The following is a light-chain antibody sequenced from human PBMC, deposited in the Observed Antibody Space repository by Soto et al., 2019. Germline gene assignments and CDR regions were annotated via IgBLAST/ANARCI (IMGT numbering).Light chain of an antibody. CDR1: QSVSIL. Sequence: MVITQSAAAVAGSPDESAMLSCRACQSVSILLAWYQQKPGQAPRLLIHGATTRATGIPARFSGSGSGTEFTLTISSLQSEDFAVYYCQHYNNLPRTFGQGTKVAIK. V-gene: IGKV3-15*01. J-gene: IGKJ1*01. CDR2: GAT. CDR3: QHYNNLPRT.